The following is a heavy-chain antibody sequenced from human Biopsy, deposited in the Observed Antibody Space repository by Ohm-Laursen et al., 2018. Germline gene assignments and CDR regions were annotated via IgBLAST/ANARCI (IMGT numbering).Heavy chain of an antibody. J-gene: IGHJ6*02. V-gene: IGHV3-11*04. CDR2: ISDGGTTI. Sequence: SLRLSCAASGFPFSDYYMRRIRQAPGKGLDWVSYISDGGTTIYYADSVKGRFTISRDNAKKSLYLQMNSLRAEDTAVYYCARSRGSSGIATIYYYGMDVWGQGTTVTVSS. CDR3: ARSRGSSGIATIYYYGMDV. CDR1: GFPFSDYY. D-gene: IGHD3-10*01.